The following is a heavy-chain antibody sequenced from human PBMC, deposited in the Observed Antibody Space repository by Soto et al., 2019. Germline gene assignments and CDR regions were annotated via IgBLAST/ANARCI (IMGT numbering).Heavy chain of an antibody. CDR1: GGSISSGGYY. Sequence: PSETLSLTCTVSGGSISSGGYYWSWIRQHPGKGLEWIGYIYYSGSTYYNPSLKSRVTISVDTSKNQFSLKLSSVTAGDTAVYYCARSSQSTVTTSDYWGQGTLVTVSS. J-gene: IGHJ4*02. CDR2: IYYSGST. CDR3: ARSSQSTVTTSDY. D-gene: IGHD4-17*01. V-gene: IGHV4-31*03.